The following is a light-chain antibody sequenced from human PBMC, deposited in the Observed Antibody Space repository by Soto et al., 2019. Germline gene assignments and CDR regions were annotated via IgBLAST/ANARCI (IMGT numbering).Light chain of an antibody. CDR3: AARDETLKGAV. CDR2: SSN. J-gene: IGLJ3*02. V-gene: IGLV1-44*01. Sequence: QSALTQPPSVSGKPVQRVTISCSGSSSNVGSNTVTWYQQLPGTAPKLLLYSSNQRPSGVPDRFSGSKSGTSASLAISGLQSEDEADYYCAARDETLKGAVFGGGTKLTVL. CDR1: SSNVGSNT.